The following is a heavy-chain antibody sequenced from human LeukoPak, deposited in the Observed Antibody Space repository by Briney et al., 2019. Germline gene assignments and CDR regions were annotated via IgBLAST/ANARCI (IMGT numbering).Heavy chain of an antibody. D-gene: IGHD4-11*01. J-gene: IGHJ4*02. CDR2: FSPKCKNYAT. CDR3: TTLDNYNQFR. Sequence: GGPQRLSCTSSGYTFRYSDVHWLRQACEKGVEWVVRFSPKCKNYATIYTAWVNGRLNITKNVSKHTAYLQLKSLNTEDYAGKFCTTLDNYNQFRWGQGTLVTVSP. CDR1: GYTFRYSD. V-gene: IGHV3-73*01.